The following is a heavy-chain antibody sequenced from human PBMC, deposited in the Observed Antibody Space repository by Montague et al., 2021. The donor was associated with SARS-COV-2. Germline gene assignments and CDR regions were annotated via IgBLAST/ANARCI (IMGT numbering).Heavy chain of an antibody. J-gene: IGHJ6*02. V-gene: IGHV4-59*12. Sequence: SETLSLTCHVSGASISSYYWSWIRQPPGKGLEWIGYIYYSGGTNYNPSLKSRVTISVDTSNDRFSLKLTSVTAADTGVYYCATVSVVPASHYYYGMDVWGQGTTVTVSS. CDR1: GASISSYY. CDR3: ATVSVVPASHYYYGMDV. CDR2: IYYSGGT. D-gene: IGHD2-2*01.